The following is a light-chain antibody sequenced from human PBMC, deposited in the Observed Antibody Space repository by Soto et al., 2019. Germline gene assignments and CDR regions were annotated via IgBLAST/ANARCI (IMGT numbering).Light chain of an antibody. CDR2: SAS. Sequence: EIVLTQSPGTLSLSPGERATLSCRASQSVSSSYLVWYQQKPGQAPRLLIYSASSRATGIPDRFSGSGSGKDFTLTISGLQSEDFAIYYCLQYDTWPPGTFGQGTKVDIK. J-gene: IGKJ1*01. V-gene: IGKV3-20*01. CDR3: LQYDTWPPGT. CDR1: QSVSSSY.